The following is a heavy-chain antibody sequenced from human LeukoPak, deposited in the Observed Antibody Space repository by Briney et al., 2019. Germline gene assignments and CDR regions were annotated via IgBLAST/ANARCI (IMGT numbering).Heavy chain of an antibody. CDR2: IYYSGTT. D-gene: IGHD3-16*01. Sequence: PSETLSLTCTVSGGPLDSFYWSWIRQPPGKGLEYIGYIYYSGTTNYDPPLKGRVTISVDMSKNQFSLKLISVTAADTAVYYCARDPPGKGALDFWGQGTLVTVSS. CDR3: ARDPPGKGALDF. V-gene: IGHV4-59*01. J-gene: IGHJ4*02. CDR1: GGPLDSFY.